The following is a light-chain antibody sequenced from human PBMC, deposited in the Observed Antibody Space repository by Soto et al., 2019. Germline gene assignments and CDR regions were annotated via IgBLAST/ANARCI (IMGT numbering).Light chain of an antibody. J-gene: IGLJ1*01. Sequence: ALTQPASMSGSPGQSITISCTGTSSDVGGYNYVSWYQQHPGKAPKLIIYEVSNRPSAVSSRFSGSKSGNTASLTISGLQAEDEADYYCSSYTTTTTLGVFGSGTKV. V-gene: IGLV2-14*01. CDR3: SSYTTTTTLGV. CDR1: SSDVGGYNY. CDR2: EVS.